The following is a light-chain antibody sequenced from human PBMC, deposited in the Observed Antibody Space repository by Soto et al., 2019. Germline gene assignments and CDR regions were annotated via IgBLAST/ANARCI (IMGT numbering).Light chain of an antibody. CDR3: QQSYSTPRT. Sequence: DIQMRQSPSSLSSSVRERFTITCRASQSISSYLNWYQQKPGKAPKLLIYAASSLQSGVPSRFSGSGSGTDFTLTISSLQPEDFATYYCQQSYSTPRTFGQGTKVDIK. V-gene: IGKV1-39*01. CDR1: QSISSY. J-gene: IGKJ1*01. CDR2: AAS.